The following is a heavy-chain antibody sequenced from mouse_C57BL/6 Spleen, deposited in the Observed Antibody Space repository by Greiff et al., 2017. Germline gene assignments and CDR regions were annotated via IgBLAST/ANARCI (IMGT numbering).Heavy chain of an antibody. V-gene: IGHV5-17*01. D-gene: IGHD4-1*02. CDR1: GFTFSDYG. CDR3: ARYGNWYFDY. CDR2: ISSGSSTI. J-gene: IGHJ2*01. Sequence: EVQVVESGGGLVKPGGSLKLSCAASGFTFSDYGMHWVRQAPEKGLEWVAYISSGSSTIYYADTVKGRFTISSDNSKNTLFLQMTSLRSEDTAMYYCARYGNWYFDYWGQGTTLTVSS.